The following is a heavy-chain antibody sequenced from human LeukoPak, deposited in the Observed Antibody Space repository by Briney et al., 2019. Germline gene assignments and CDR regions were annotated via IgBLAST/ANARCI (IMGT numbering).Heavy chain of an antibody. CDR2: INPNSGGT. CDR3: ARYSNNWSFFFQH. J-gene: IGHJ1*01. Sequence: ASVKVSCKASGYTFTGYYMHWVRQAPGQGLEWMGWINPNSGGTNYAQKFQGRVTMTRDTSISTAYMELSRLRSDDTAVYYCARYSNNWSFFFQHWGQGTLVTVSS. D-gene: IGHD6-13*01. CDR1: GYTFTGYY. V-gene: IGHV1-2*02.